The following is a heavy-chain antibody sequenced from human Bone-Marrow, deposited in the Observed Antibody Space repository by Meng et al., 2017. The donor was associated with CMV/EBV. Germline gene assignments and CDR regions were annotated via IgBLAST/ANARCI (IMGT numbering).Heavy chain of an antibody. D-gene: IGHD1-7*01. J-gene: IGHJ4*02. CDR2: INHSGST. CDR1: GGSFSGYY. V-gene: IGHV4-34*01. CDR3: ARTGYTWNYVQNYFDY. Sequence: SETLSLTCAVYGGSFSGYYWSWIRQPPGKGLEWIGEINHSGSTNYNPSLKSRVTISVDTSKNQFSLKQSSVTAADTAVYYCARTGYTWNYVQNYFDYWGQGTLVTVSS.